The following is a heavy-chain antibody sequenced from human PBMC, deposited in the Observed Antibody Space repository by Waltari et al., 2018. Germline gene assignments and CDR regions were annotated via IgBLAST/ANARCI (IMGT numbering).Heavy chain of an antibody. CDR1: GGSISSSNYY. Sequence: QLQLQESGPGLVKPSETLSLTCTVSGGSISSSNYYWGWIRQPPGKGLEWIGNIYYSVSTYNNPTLKSRVATYRDTSKNQFPLKLSSVTAADTAVYFCARLDSRSGSDYFDYWGQGTLVTVSS. CDR2: IYYSVST. CDR3: ARLDSRSGSDYFDY. D-gene: IGHD1-26*01. J-gene: IGHJ4*02. V-gene: IGHV4-39*01.